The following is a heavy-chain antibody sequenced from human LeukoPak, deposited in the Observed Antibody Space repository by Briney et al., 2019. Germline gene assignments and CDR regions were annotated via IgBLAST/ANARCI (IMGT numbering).Heavy chain of an antibody. D-gene: IGHD3-10*01. V-gene: IGHV3-48*03. Sequence: GGSLRLSCAASEFSVGSNYMTWVRQAPGKGLEWVSYIRSYDSTIYYADSVKGRFTISRDNAKNSLYLQMNSLRVEDTAVYYCAREFRGSNNFDYWGQGTLVTVSS. CDR3: AREFRGSNNFDY. J-gene: IGHJ4*02. CDR1: EFSVGSNY. CDR2: IRSYDSTI.